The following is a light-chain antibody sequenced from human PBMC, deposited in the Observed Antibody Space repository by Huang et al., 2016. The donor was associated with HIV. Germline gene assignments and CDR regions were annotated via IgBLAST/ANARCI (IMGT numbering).Light chain of an antibody. CDR3: QQTYSVPII. V-gene: IGKV1-39*01. J-gene: IGKJ5*01. CDR1: QSIITY. Sequence: DIQMTQSPSSLSASVGDRVTITCRASQSIITYLNWYQQKPGKAPKLLIYATSNLQSGVPSRFSGGGSGTDFTLTISSLQSEDFAVYYCQQTYSVPIIFGQGTRLEIK. CDR2: ATS.